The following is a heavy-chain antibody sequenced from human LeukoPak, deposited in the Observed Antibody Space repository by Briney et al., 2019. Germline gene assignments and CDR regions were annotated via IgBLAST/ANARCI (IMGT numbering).Heavy chain of an antibody. Sequence: PSETLSLTCAVYGGSFSGYFWSWIRQPPGKGLEWIGEINHSGSTNYNPSLKSRVTMSVDTSKNQFSLRLSSVTAADTAVYYCARKVHGYNSGSYVYWGQGTLVTVSS. V-gene: IGHV4-34*01. CDR2: INHSGST. CDR1: GGSFSGYF. J-gene: IGHJ4*02. D-gene: IGHD5-18*01. CDR3: ARKVHGYNSGSYVY.